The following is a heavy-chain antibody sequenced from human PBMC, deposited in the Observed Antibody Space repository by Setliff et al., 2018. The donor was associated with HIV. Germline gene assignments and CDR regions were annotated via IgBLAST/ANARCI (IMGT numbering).Heavy chain of an antibody. J-gene: IGHJ5*02. CDR1: GGSASNSRYY. V-gene: IGHV4-39*01. CDR2: IHYNEKT. D-gene: IGHD3-22*01. CDR3: ASRVYYYDSNNFLREEGFDP. Sequence: PSETLSLTCTVSGGSASNSRYYWAWIRQPPGKGLEYIGSIHYNEKTYYNPSLKSRVTISIDTSKNQFSLNLTPVTAADTAVYYCASRVYYYDSNNFLREEGFDPWGQGTPVTVSS.